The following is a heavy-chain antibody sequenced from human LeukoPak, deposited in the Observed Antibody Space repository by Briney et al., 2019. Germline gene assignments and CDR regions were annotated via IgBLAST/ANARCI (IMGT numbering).Heavy chain of an antibody. D-gene: IGHD3-10*01. J-gene: IGHJ4*02. CDR3: ARRGDYYGSGSLFFDY. CDR2: IIPIFGTA. Sequence: SVKVSCKASGGTFISYAISWVRQAPGQGLEWMGGIIPIFGTANYAQKFQGRVMITADESTSTAYMELSSLRSEDTAVYYCARRGDYYGSGSLFFDYWGQGTLVTVSS. CDR1: GGTFISYA. V-gene: IGHV1-69*13.